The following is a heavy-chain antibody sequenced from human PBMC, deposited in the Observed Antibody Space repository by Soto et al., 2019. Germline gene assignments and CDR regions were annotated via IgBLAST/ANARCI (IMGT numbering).Heavy chain of an antibody. CDR1: GFTFSSYA. V-gene: IGHV3-23*01. Sequence: GGSLRLSCAASGFTFSSYAMSWVRQAPGKGLEWVSAISGSGGSTYYADSVKGRFTISRDNSKNTLYLQMNSLRAEDTAVYYCAKGPDYDFWSGYNYYYMDVWGKGTTVTVSS. J-gene: IGHJ6*03. D-gene: IGHD3-3*01. CDR3: AKGPDYDFWSGYNYYYMDV. CDR2: ISGSGGST.